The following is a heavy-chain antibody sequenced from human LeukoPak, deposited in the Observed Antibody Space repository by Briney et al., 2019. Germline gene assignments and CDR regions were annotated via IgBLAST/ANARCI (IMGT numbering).Heavy chain of an antibody. D-gene: IGHD3-22*01. CDR3: ARRESGYRIDY. V-gene: IGHV4-39*01. CDR1: GGSFSSSSYY. CDR2: IYYSGST. Sequence: PSETLSLTCTVSGGSFSSSSYYWGWIRQPPGKGLEWIGSIYYSGSTYYNPSLKSRVTISVDTSKNQFSLKLSSVTAADTAVYYCARRESGYRIDYWGQGTLVTVSS. J-gene: IGHJ4*02.